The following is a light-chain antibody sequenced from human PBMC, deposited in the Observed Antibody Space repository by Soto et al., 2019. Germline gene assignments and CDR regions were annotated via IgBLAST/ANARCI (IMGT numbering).Light chain of an antibody. Sequence: DIQMTQSPSSLSASVGDRVTITCRASQSISNFLNWYQQKPGKAPKVLIYAASSLQSGVPSRFSGSGSGTDFTLTISSLQPEDFATYHCQQSYSIPYTFGQGTKLEIK. CDR3: QQSYSIPYT. CDR1: QSISNF. V-gene: IGKV1-39*01. J-gene: IGKJ2*01. CDR2: AAS.